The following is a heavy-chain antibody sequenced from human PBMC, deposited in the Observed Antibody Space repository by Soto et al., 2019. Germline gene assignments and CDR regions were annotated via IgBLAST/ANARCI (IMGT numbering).Heavy chain of an antibody. V-gene: IGHV3-23*01. Sequence: PGGSLRLSCAASGFTFSSYAMSWVRQAPGKGLEWVSAISGSGGSTYYADSVKGRFTISRDNSKNTLYLQMNSLRAEDTAVHYCAKDSYYDFWSGYYVYYGMDVWGQGTTVTVSS. J-gene: IGHJ6*02. CDR2: ISGSGGST. CDR1: GFTFSSYA. CDR3: AKDSYYDFWSGYYVYYGMDV. D-gene: IGHD3-3*01.